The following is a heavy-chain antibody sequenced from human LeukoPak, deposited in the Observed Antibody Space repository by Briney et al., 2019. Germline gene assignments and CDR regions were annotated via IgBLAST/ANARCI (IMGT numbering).Heavy chain of an antibody. CDR1: GGSISSYY. CDR2: IYYSGST. CDR3: ARWKSSGWSLYYFDY. J-gene: IGHJ4*02. D-gene: IGHD6-19*01. Sequence: SETLSLTCTVSGGSISSYYWSWIRQPPGKGLEWIGYIYYSGSTNYNPSLKSRVTISVDTSKNQFSLKLSSATAADTAVYYCARWKSSGWSLYYFDYWGQGTLVTVSS. V-gene: IGHV4-59*08.